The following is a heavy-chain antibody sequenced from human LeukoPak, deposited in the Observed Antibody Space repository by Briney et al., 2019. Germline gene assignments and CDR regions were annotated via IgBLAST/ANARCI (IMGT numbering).Heavy chain of an antibody. Sequence: KTSETLSLICSVSGGSISRSNPYWGWIRQPPGKGLEWIGTLSYSGNIYYHPSLKSRITMSVDTSKSQFSLRLSSVTAADTALYYCVRHIQGANVCDYWGQGTLVTVPS. CDR1: GGSISRSNPY. D-gene: IGHD2-21*01. CDR2: LSYSGNI. J-gene: IGHJ4*02. CDR3: VRHIQGANVCDY. V-gene: IGHV4-39*01.